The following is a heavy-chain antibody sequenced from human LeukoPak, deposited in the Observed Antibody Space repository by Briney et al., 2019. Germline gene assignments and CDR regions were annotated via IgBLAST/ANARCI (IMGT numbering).Heavy chain of an antibody. J-gene: IGHJ4*02. V-gene: IGHV3-23*01. D-gene: IGHD3-22*01. Sequence: GGSLRLSCAASGFTFSSYAMSWVRQAPGKGLEWVSAISGSGGSTYYADSVKGRFTISRDNSKNTLYLQTNSLRAEDTAVYYCAKMYDSSGYSWYFDYWGQGTLVTVSS. CDR1: GFTFSSYA. CDR2: ISGSGGST. CDR3: AKMYDSSGYSWYFDY.